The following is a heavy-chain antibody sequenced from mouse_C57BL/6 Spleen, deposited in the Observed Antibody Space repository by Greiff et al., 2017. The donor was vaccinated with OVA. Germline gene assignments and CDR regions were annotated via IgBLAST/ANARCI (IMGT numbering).Heavy chain of an antibody. Sequence: EVQLVESGPGLVKPSQSLSLTCSVTGYSITSGYYWNWIRQFPGNKLEWMGYISYDGSNNYNPSLKNRISITRDTSKNQFFLKLNSVTTEDTATYYCAREGYYDSYYYAMDYWGQGTSVTVSS. V-gene: IGHV3-6*01. CDR1: GYSITSGYY. CDR3: AREGYYDSYYYAMDY. D-gene: IGHD2-4*01. J-gene: IGHJ4*01. CDR2: ISYDGSN.